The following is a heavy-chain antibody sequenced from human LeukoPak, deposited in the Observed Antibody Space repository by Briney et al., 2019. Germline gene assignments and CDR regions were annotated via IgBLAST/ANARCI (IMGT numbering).Heavy chain of an antibody. J-gene: IGHJ4*02. Sequence: ASVKVSCKASGYTFTGYYMHWVRQAPGQGLEWMGWINPNSGGTNYAQKFQGRVTMTRDTSISTAYMELSRLRSDDTAVYYCARVGSLDPWELTPFDYWGQGTLVTVSS. D-gene: IGHD1-26*01. V-gene: IGHV1-2*02. CDR1: GYTFTGYY. CDR3: ARVGSLDPWELTPFDY. CDR2: INPNSGGT.